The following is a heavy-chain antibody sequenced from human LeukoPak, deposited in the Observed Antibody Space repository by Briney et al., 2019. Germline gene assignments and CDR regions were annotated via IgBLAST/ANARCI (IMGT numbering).Heavy chain of an antibody. J-gene: IGHJ4*02. CDR1: GFTFSNAW. D-gene: IGHD3-10*01. V-gene: IGHV3-15*01. Sequence: GGTLRLSCAASGFTFSNAWMSWVRPAPGKGPEWVGRIKSKTDGGTTDYAAPMKGRFTISRDDSKNTLYLQMNSLKTEETAVYYCTTGITMVRGVIHLIDYWGQGTLVTVSS. CDR3: TTGITMVRGVIHLIDY. CDR2: IKSKTDGGTT.